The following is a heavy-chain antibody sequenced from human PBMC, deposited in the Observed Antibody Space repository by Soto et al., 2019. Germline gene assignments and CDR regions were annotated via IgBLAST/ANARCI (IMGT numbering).Heavy chain of an antibody. CDR3: ASPPGGGGY. J-gene: IGHJ4*02. CDR1: GFTVNNNY. CDR2: IYSGGYT. D-gene: IGHD3-10*01. Sequence: EVQLVESGGGLIQPGGSLRLSCAVSGFTVNNNYMSWVRQAPGKGLEGVSVIYSGGYTAYGDSVKGRFTISRDNSKNTLYLQMKGLRADGAAVFSGASPPGGGGYWGQGTLVTVSS. V-gene: IGHV3-53*01.